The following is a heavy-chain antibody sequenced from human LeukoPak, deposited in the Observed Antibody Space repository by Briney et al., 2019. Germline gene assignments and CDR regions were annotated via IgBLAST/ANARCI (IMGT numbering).Heavy chain of an antibody. J-gene: IGHJ6*03. Sequence: SETLSLTCTVSGGSISSISNYWGWIRQPPGKGLEWIGSNYYSGTTDYNPSLKSRVTISVDTSMNHFSLKLSSVTAADTAVYYCARASGYQRYYYYYLDVWGKGTTVTVSS. D-gene: IGHD2-2*01. CDR2: NYYSGTT. V-gene: IGHV4-39*02. CDR1: GGSISSISNY. CDR3: ARASGYQRYYYYYLDV.